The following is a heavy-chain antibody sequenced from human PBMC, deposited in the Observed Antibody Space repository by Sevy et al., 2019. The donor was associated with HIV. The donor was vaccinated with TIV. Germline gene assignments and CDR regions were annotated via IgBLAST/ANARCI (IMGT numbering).Heavy chain of an antibody. CDR3: ARGSPYSSGQTYYYYGMDV. J-gene: IGHJ6*02. CDR1: GGTFSSYA. Sequence: ASVKVSCKASGGTFSSYAISWVRQAPGQGLEWMGWISAYNGNTNYAQKLQGRVTMTTDTSTSTAYMELRSLRSDDTAVYYCARGSPYSSGQTYYYYGMDVWGQGTTVTVSS. V-gene: IGHV1-18*01. CDR2: ISAYNGNT. D-gene: IGHD6-19*01.